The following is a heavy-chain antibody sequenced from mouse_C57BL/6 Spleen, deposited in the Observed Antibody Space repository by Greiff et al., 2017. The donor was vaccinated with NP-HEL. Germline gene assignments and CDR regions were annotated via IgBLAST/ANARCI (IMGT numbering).Heavy chain of an antibody. D-gene: IGHD1-1*01. CDR2: IYPGDGDT. Sequence: VQLQQSGPELVKPGASVKISCKASGYAFSSSWMNWVKQRPGKGLEWIGRIYPGDGDTNYNGKFKGKATLTADKSSSTAYMQLSSLTSEDSAVYVCARVGSSPAGFAYWGQGTLVTVSA. CDR3: ARVGSSPAGFAY. V-gene: IGHV1-82*01. CDR1: GYAFSSSW. J-gene: IGHJ3*01.